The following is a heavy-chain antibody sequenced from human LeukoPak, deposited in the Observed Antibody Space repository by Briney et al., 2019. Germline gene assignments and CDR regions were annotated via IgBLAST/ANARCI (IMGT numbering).Heavy chain of an antibody. D-gene: IGHD6-13*01. CDR2: IIPILGIA. J-gene: IGHJ5*02. CDR1: GGTFSSYA. CDR3: ASQQDSSSFNWFDP. V-gene: IGHV1-69*04. Sequence: ASVKVSCKASGGTFSSYAISWVRQAPGQGLVWMGRIIPILGIANYAQKFQGRVTITADKSTSTAYMELSSLRSEDTAVYYCASQQDSSSFNWFDPWGQGTLDTVSS.